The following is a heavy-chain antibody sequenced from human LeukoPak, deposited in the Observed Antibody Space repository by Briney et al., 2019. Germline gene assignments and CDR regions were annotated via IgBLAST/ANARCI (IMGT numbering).Heavy chain of an antibody. CDR2: ISSSSSYI. D-gene: IGHD3-22*01. Sequence: GGSLRLSCAASGFTFSSYSTNWVRQAPGKGLEWVSSISSSSSYIYYADSVKGRFTISRDNAKNSLYLQMNSLRAEDTAVYYCARPDYYDSSGYLDWGQGTLVTVSS. CDR3: ARPDYYDSSGYLD. CDR1: GFTFSSYS. V-gene: IGHV3-21*01. J-gene: IGHJ4*02.